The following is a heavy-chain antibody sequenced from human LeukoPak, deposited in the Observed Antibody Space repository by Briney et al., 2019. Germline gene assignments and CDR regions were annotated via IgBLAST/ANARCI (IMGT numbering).Heavy chain of an antibody. Sequence: SETLSLTCTVSGGSMSSYYWSWIRQPPGKGLEWIGYIYYSGSTNYNPSLKSRVTISVDTSKNQFSLKLSSVTAADTAVYYCARVAQDYGMDVWGQGTTVTVSS. CDR2: IYYSGST. CDR1: GGSMSSYY. V-gene: IGHV4-59*01. J-gene: IGHJ6*02. CDR3: ARVAQDYGMDV.